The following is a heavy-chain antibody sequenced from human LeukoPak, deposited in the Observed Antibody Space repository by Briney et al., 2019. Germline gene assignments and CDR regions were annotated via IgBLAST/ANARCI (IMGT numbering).Heavy chain of an antibody. CDR1: GYSISSGYY. J-gene: IGHJ4*02. V-gene: IGHV4-38-2*02. CDR3: ASFPGDSSGYYYDFDY. CDR2: IYHSGST. D-gene: IGHD3-22*01. Sequence: SETLSLTCTVSGYSISSGYYWGWIRPPPGKGLEWIGSIYHSGSTYYNPSLKSRVTISVDTSKNQFSLKLSSVTAADTAVYYCASFPGDSSGYYYDFDYWGQGTLVTVSS.